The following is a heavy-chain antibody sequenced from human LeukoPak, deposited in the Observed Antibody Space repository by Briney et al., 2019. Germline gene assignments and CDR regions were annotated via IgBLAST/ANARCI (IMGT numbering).Heavy chain of an antibody. V-gene: IGHV3-64D*06. J-gene: IGHJ4*02. CDR2: ITSNGGST. CDR1: GFTFSSYA. CDR3: LMDLRGIVVGAI. Sequence: PGGSLRLSCSASGFTFSSYAMHWVRQAPGKGLEYVSAITSNGGSTYYADSVKGRFTIARDNSKNTLYLQMNSLRAEYTAVYYCLMDLRGIVVGAIWGEGTLVTVSS. D-gene: IGHD6-19*01.